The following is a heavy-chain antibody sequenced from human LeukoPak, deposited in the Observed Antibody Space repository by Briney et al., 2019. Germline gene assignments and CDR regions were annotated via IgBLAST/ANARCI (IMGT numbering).Heavy chain of an antibody. J-gene: IGHJ4*02. V-gene: IGHV3-21*01. D-gene: IGHD2-2*01. CDR1: GFTFSSYS. CDR3: ARDLTVVVPAANPNDY. CDR2: ISSSSSYI. Sequence: PGRSLRLSCAASGFTFSSYSMNWVRQAPGKGLEWVSSISSSSSYIYYADSVKGRFTISRDNAKNSLYLQMNSLRAEDTAVYYCARDLTVVVPAANPNDYWGQGTLVTVSS.